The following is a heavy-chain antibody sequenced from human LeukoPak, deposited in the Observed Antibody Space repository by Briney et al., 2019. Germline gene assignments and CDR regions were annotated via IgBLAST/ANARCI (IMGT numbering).Heavy chain of an antibody. Sequence: SETLSLTCAVYGGSFSGYYWSWIRQPPGKGLEWIGEINHSGSTNYNPSLKSRVTISVDTSKNQFSLKLSSVTAADTAVYYCARAVAGPSRLFDYWGQGTLVTVSS. V-gene: IGHV4-34*01. J-gene: IGHJ4*02. D-gene: IGHD6-19*01. CDR2: INHSGST. CDR1: GGSFSGYY. CDR3: ARAVAGPSRLFDY.